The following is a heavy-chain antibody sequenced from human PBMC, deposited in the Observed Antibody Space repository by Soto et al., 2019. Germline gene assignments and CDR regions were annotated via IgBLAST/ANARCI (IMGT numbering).Heavy chain of an antibody. V-gene: IGHV1-2*02. CDR2: INPNSGGT. D-gene: IGHD2-2*02. J-gene: IGHJ6*02. CDR3: AIGYCSSTSCYMANYYYYGMDV. Sequence: ASVKVSCKASGYTFTGYYMHWVRQAPGQGLEWMGWINPNSGGTNYAQKFQGRVTMTRDTSISTAYMELSRLRSDDTAVYYCAIGYCSSTSCYMANYYYYGMDVGGQGTTATVS. CDR1: GYTFTGYY.